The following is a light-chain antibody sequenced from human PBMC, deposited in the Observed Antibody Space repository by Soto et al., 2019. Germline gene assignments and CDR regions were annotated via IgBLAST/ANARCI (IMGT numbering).Light chain of an antibody. CDR2: GAS. V-gene: IGKV3-20*01. CDR1: QGVSYNK. J-gene: IGKJ5*01. Sequence: EIVLTQSPGTLSLSQGERATLSCRASQGVSYNKSACYQQKPGQAPRLLIYGASSRATGIPDRFSGSGSGTDSTLTISRLEPEDFAVYYCQQHGSSPFTFGQGTRLEIK. CDR3: QQHGSSPFT.